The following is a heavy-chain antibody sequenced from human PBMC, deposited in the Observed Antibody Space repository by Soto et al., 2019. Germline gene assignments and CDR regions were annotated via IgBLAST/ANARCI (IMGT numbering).Heavy chain of an antibody. D-gene: IGHD2-21*01. CDR2: ISSSSTI. CDR1: GFTFSSYS. Sequence: EVQLVESGGGLVQPGGSLRLSCAASGFTFSSYSMNWVRQAPGKGLEWVSYISSSSTIYYADSVKGRFTISRDNAKNSLYLQMNSLRDEDTAVYYCARNSPDDYSLGAFDIWGQGTMVTVSS. J-gene: IGHJ3*02. CDR3: ARNSPDDYSLGAFDI. V-gene: IGHV3-48*02.